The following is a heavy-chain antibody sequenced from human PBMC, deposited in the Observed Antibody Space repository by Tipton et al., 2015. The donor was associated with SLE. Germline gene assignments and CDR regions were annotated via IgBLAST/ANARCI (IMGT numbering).Heavy chain of an antibody. Sequence: LRLSCTVSGGSISSSSYYWGWIRQPPGKGLEWIGYIYYSGSTNYNPSLKSRVTISVDTSKNQFSLKLSSVTAADTAVYYCARWGLEDYGDYGGFDYWGQGTLVTVSS. CDR1: GGSISSSSYY. CDR3: ARWGLEDYGDYGGFDY. V-gene: IGHV4-61*05. D-gene: IGHD4-17*01. J-gene: IGHJ4*02. CDR2: IYYSGST.